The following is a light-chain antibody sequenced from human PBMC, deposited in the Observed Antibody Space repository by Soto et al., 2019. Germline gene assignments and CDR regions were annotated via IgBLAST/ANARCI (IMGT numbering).Light chain of an antibody. CDR1: QRVSTY. CDR3: EPRGSSFT. Sequence: EIVLSHSPATLSLSTGERATLSCRASQRVSTYLAWYQQKPGQAPTLLISDASNRATGIPARSSGSGSGTDFTLTIGSVEIGDFAGYYSEPRGSSFTFGAGTKVDI. CDR2: DAS. J-gene: IGKJ4*01. V-gene: IGKV3-11*01.